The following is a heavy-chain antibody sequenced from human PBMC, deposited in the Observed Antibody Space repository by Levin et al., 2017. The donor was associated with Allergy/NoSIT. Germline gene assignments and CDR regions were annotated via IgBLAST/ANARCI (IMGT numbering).Heavy chain of an antibody. CDR3: ARGSSDSTAYYGEFDN. J-gene: IGHJ4*02. CDR2: INFSGRT. V-gene: IGHV4-34*01. Sequence: SETLSLTCAVSGGSFVGHYWSWIRQPPGKGLEWIAEINFSGRTNYNPSLKSRVTISIDTSNNQFSLSLTSVTAADTAVYYCARGSSDSTAYYGEFDNWGQGTLVTVSS. CDR1: GGSFVGHY. D-gene: IGHD1-26*01.